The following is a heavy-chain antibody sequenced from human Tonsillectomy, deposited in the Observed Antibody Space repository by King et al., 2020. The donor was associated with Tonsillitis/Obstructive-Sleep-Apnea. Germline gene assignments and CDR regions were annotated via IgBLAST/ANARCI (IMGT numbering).Heavy chain of an antibody. Sequence: QLVQSGAEVKKPGASVKVSCKASGYTFTNYGISWVRQAPGQGLEWMGWISAYNGNTSYAQNLQGRVTMTTDTSTNTAYMELRSLRSDDTAVFYCAREHTETDFDYWGQGTLVTVSS. J-gene: IGHJ4*02. CDR3: AREHTETDFDY. CDR2: ISAYNGNT. D-gene: IGHD2-2*02. V-gene: IGHV1-18*04. CDR1: GYTFTNYG.